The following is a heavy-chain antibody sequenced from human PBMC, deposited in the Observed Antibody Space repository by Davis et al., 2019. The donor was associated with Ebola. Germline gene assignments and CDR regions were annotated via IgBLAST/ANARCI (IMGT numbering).Heavy chain of an antibody. V-gene: IGHV3-53*05. D-gene: IGHD6-19*01. CDR3: ATTQWLREFDN. CDR1: GFTDSSNH. Sequence: GESLKISCAASGFTDSSNHMSWVRQAPGKGLEWVSVIYDHSTAYADSVRGRFIISRDKSNNTLYLEMNSLRVDDTAVYYCATTQWLREFDNWGQGTLVTVSS. CDR2: IYDHST. J-gene: IGHJ4*02.